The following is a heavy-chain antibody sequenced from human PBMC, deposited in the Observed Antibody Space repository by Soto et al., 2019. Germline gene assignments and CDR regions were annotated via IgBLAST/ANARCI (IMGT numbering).Heavy chain of an antibody. V-gene: IGHV3-53*02. J-gene: IGHJ6*02. CDR3: ARDRYSNYGRGGYYYGMDV. CDR1: GFTVSSNY. Sequence: EVQLVETGGGLIQPGGSLRLSCAASGFTVSSNYMSWVRQAPGKGLEWVSVIYSGGSTYYADSVKGRFTISRDNSKNTLYLQMNSLRAEDTAVYYCARDRYSNYGRGGYYYGMDVWGQGTTVTVSS. D-gene: IGHD4-4*01. CDR2: IYSGGST.